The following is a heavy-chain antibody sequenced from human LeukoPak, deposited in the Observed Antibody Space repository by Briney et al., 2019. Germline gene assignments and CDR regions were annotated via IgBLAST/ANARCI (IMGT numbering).Heavy chain of an antibody. CDR2: INHSGST. J-gene: IGHJ6*02. Sequence: SETPSLTCAVYGGSFSGYYWSWIRQPPGKGLEWIGEINHSGSTNYNPSLKSRVTISVDTSKNQFSLKLSSVTAADTAVYYCARGLGYCSSTSCAEYYYYGMDVWGQGTTVTVSS. V-gene: IGHV4-34*01. CDR3: ARGLGYCSSTSCAEYYYYGMDV. CDR1: GGSFSGYY. D-gene: IGHD2-2*01.